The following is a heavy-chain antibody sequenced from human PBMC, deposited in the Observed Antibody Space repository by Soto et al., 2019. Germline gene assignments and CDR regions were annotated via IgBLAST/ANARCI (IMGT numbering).Heavy chain of an antibody. CDR1: GYTFTDYG. J-gene: IGHJ4*02. V-gene: IGHV1-18*01. CDR3: TDDSSGCFYY. Sequence: QVQLLQSGAEVKKPGASVKVSCKASGYTFTDYGTNWVRQAPGQGLEWMGYISPYNGNTHSAEKFQARLTLTTDTSTSTAYMELTSLRLDDTAVYYCTDDSSGCFYYWGQGTLVTVSS. CDR2: ISPYNGNT. D-gene: IGHD3-22*01.